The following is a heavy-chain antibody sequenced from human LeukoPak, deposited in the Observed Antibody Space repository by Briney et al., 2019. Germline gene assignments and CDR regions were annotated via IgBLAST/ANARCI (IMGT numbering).Heavy chain of an antibody. CDR3: AKAIHSSSSGVVDY. J-gene: IGHJ4*02. V-gene: IGHV3-48*01. D-gene: IGHD6-6*01. Sequence: GGSLRLSCAVSGFTFSTYSMNWVRQAPGKGLEWLSYISTSGNTIYYADSVKGRFTISRDNAMNSLYLQMSSLSAEDTAVYYCAKAIHSSSSGVVDYWGQGTLVTVSS. CDR1: GFTFSTYS. CDR2: ISTSGNTI.